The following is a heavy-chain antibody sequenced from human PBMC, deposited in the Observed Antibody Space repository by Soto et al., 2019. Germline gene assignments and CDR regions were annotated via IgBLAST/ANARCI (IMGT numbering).Heavy chain of an antibody. Sequence: SETLSLTCAVSGGSISGSYYYWAWLRQSPGKGPEWIGSVFYTGFTSYNPSLESRVSVSVDTSKSQFSLKLSAVTAADTAVYYCASPRQGNYDFLSGYYALDYWSQGTLVTVSS. V-gene: IGHV4-39*01. CDR3: ASPRQGNYDFLSGYYALDY. CDR2: VFYTGFT. CDR1: GGSISGSYYY. D-gene: IGHD3-3*01. J-gene: IGHJ4*02.